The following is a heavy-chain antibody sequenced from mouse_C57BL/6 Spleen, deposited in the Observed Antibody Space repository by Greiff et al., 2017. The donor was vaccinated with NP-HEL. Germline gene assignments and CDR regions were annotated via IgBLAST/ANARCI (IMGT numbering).Heavy chain of an antibody. Sequence: QVQLQQPGAELVKPGASVKLSCKASGYTFTSYWMQWVKQRPGQGLEWIGEIDPSDSYTNYNQKFKGKATLTVDTSSSTAYMQLSSLTSEDSAVYYCAITTVVAGYYAMDYWGQGTSVTVSS. V-gene: IGHV1-50*01. CDR2: IDPSDSYT. CDR1: GYTFTSYW. D-gene: IGHD1-1*01. CDR3: AITTVVAGYYAMDY. J-gene: IGHJ4*01.